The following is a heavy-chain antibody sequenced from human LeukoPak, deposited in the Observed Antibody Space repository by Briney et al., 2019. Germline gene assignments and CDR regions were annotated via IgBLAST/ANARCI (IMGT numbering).Heavy chain of an antibody. V-gene: IGHV4-59*01. CDR1: GGSISSYY. J-gene: IGHJ4*02. CDR3: ARETTLAGFASGLGFNY. D-gene: IGHD6-19*01. Sequence: KPSETLSLTCTVSGGSISSYYWSWIRQPPGKGLEWIGYMYGSGNTNYNPSLKSRITMSIDTSKNQFSLELTSVTAADTATYYCARETTLAGFASGLGFNYWGQGILVTVSS. CDR2: MYGSGNT.